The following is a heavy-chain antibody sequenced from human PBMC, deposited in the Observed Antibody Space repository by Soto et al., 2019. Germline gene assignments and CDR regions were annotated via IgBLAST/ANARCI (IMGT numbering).Heavy chain of an antibody. CDR3: ARDDGYSSGWYYFDY. V-gene: IGHV3-30-3*01. Sequence: GGSLRLSCAASGFTFSSYAMHWVRQAPGKGLEWVAVISYDGSNKYYADSVKGRFTISRDNSKNTLYLQMNSLRAEDTAVYYCARDDGYSSGWYYFDYWGQGTLVTVSS. D-gene: IGHD6-19*01. J-gene: IGHJ4*02. CDR1: GFTFSSYA. CDR2: ISYDGSNK.